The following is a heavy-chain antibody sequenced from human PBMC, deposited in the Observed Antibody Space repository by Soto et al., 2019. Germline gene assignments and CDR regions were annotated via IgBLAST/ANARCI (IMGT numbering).Heavy chain of an antibody. J-gene: IGHJ4*02. D-gene: IGHD3-16*01. V-gene: IGHV1-69*06. CDR3: ARGGPDLATIGSFDY. CDR1: GGTFSSYA. Sequence: SVKVSCKASGGTFSSYAISWVRQAPGQGLEWMGGIIPIFGTANYAQKFQGRVTITADKSTSTAYMELSSLRSEDTAVYYCARGGPDLATIGSFDYWGQGTLVTVSS. CDR2: IIPIFGTA.